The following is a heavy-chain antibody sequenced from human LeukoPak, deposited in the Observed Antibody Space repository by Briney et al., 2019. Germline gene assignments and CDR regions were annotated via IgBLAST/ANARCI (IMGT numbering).Heavy chain of an antibody. V-gene: IGHV3-30*18. CDR2: ISYDGSNR. D-gene: IGHD6-13*01. J-gene: IGHJ4*02. Sequence: GSLRLSCAASGFTFSSYGMHWVRQAPGKGLEWVAVISYDGSNRYYADSVKGRFTISRDNSKNTLYLQMNSLRAEDTAIYYCAKELAATGSYYFDYWGQGTLVTVSS. CDR1: GFTFSSYG. CDR3: AKELAATGSYYFDY.